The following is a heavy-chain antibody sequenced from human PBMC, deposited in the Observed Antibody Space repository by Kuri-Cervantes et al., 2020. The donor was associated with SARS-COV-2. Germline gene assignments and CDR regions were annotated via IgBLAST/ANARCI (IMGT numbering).Heavy chain of an antibody. CDR3: VKDLGYCSSTSCYHRYYYYGMDV. Sequence: LSLTCAASGFTFSSYAMGWVRQAPGKGLEWVSATSGSGGSTYYADSVKGRFTISRDNSKNTLYLQMSSLRAEDTAVYYCVKDLGYCSSTSCYHRYYYYGMDVWGQGTTVTVSS. CDR2: TSGSGGST. V-gene: IGHV3-23*01. J-gene: IGHJ6*02. CDR1: GFTFSSYA. D-gene: IGHD2-2*01.